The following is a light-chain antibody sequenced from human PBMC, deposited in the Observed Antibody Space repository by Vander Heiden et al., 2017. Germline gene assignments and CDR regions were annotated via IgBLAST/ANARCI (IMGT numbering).Light chain of an antibody. CDR2: GAS. CDR3: QQYNNWPWT. V-gene: IGKV3-15*01. J-gene: IGKJ1*01. CDR1: QSVTNN. Sequence: EIVMTQPPATLSVSPGERATLSCRASQSVTNNLAWYQQKPGQAPRLLISGASTRATGIPARFSGSGSGTEFTLTISSLQSEDFAVYYCQQYNNWPWTFGQGTKVEIK.